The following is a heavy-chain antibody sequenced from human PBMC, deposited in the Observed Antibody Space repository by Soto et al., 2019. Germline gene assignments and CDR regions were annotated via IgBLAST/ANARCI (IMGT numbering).Heavy chain of an antibody. J-gene: IGHJ6*02. CDR2: IYYSGST. V-gene: IGHV4-39*01. CDR1: GGSISSSSYY. Sequence: SETLSLTCTVSGGSISSSSYYWGWIRQPPGKGLEWIGSIYYSGSTYYNPSLKSRVTISVDTSKNQFSLKLSSVTAADTAVYFCARRKAARLGGYYGMDVWGQGTTVTVSS. D-gene: IGHD6-6*01. CDR3: ARRKAARLGGYYGMDV.